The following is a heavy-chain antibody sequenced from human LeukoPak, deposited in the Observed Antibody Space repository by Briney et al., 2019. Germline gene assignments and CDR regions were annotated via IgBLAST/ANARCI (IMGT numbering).Heavy chain of an antibody. V-gene: IGHV3-30*01. CDR2: ISYDGSNK. D-gene: IGHD2-2*01. J-gene: IGHJ5*02. CDR3: ARDKRVPAANAVLDL. CDR1: GFTFSSYA. Sequence: QAGGSLSLSCAASGFTFSSYAMHWVRQAPGKGLEWVAVISYDGSNKYYADSVKGRFTISRDNSKNTLYLQMNRLRAEDTAVYYCARDKRVPAANAVLDLWGKGTMVTVSS.